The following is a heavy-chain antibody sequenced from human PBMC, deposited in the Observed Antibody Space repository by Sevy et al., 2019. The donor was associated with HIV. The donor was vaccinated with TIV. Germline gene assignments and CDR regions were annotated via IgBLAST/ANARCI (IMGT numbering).Heavy chain of an antibody. CDR3: ARDSPRFLGWLLYRFFDY. J-gene: IGHJ4*02. D-gene: IGHD3-3*01. CDR1: GGSISSYY. Sequence: SETLSLTCTVSGGSISSYYWSWIRQPAGKGLEWIGRIYTSGSTNYNPSLKSRVTMSVDTSKNQFSLKLSSVTAADTAVYYWARDSPRFLGWLLYRFFDYWGQGTLVTVSS. CDR2: IYTSGST. V-gene: IGHV4-4*07.